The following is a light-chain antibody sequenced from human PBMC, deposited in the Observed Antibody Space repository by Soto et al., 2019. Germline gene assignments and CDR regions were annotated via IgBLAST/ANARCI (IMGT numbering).Light chain of an antibody. J-gene: IGKJ5*01. V-gene: IGKV3D-15*01. CDR1: QSVSSN. Sequence: IVLTQSPATLSVSPGEIATLSFSASQSVSSNLAWHQQRPGQAPRLLIYGASTRATGVPARFSGGGSGTEFTLTITSLQSEDFAVYWCQQYNNWPLTFGPGTRLEIK. CDR3: QQYNNWPLT. CDR2: GAS.